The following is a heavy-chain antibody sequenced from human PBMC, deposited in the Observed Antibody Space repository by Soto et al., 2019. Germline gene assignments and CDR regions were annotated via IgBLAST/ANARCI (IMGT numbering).Heavy chain of an antibody. CDR1: GFTFSSYA. CDR3: ARDSSNYEESLTNWFDP. V-gene: IGHV3-30-3*01. CDR2: ISYDGSNK. Sequence: GWSLRLSCAASGFTFSSYAMHWVRQAPGKGLEWVAVISYDGSNKYYADSVKGRFTISRDNSKNTLYLQMNSLRAEDTAVYYCARDSSNYEESLTNWFDPWGQGTLVTVSS. J-gene: IGHJ5*02. D-gene: IGHD4-4*01.